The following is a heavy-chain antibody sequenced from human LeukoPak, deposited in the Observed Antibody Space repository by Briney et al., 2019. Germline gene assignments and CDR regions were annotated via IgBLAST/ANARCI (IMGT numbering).Heavy chain of an antibody. D-gene: IGHD3/OR15-3a*01. Sequence: SETLYLTCTVSGGSISSYYWSWIRQPAGKGLEWIGRIYSSGSSNYNPSLKSRVTMSADTSKNQFSLKLRSVSAADTAVYYCARDGLQQSYYCGMDIWGQGTTVTVSS. CDR3: ARDGLQQSYYCGMDI. J-gene: IGHJ6*02. V-gene: IGHV4-4*07. CDR1: GGSISSYY. CDR2: IYSSGSS.